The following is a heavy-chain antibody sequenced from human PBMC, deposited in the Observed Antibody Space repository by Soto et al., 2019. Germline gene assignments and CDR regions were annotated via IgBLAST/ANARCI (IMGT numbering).Heavy chain of an antibody. D-gene: IGHD1-7*01. CDR2: IYYSGST. Sequence: SETLSLTCPVSGGSIRSYYWSWIRQPPGKGLEWIGYIYYSGSTNYNPSLKSRVTISVDTSKNQFSLKLSSVTAADTAVYYCARGEYNWNYDDYYYYMDVWGKGTTVTVSS. CDR1: GGSIRSYY. V-gene: IGHV4-59*01. CDR3: ARGEYNWNYDDYYYYMDV. J-gene: IGHJ6*03.